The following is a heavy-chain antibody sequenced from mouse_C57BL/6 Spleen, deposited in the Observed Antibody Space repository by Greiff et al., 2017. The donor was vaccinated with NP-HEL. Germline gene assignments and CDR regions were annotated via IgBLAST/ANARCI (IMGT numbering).Heavy chain of an antibody. J-gene: IGHJ4*01. V-gene: IGHV3-6*01. Sequence: ESGPGLVKPSQSLSLTCSVTGYSITSGYFWNWIRQFPGNQLGWMGFISYDGSNNYNPSLQNRISITRDTSTNQFILKVKSGTTEDTDTECCERTTNGRGNLSLDAMDYWGQGTSVTVSS. CDR1: GYSITSGYF. CDR2: ISYDGSN. CDR3: ERTTNGRGNLSLDAMDY. D-gene: IGHD2-1*01.